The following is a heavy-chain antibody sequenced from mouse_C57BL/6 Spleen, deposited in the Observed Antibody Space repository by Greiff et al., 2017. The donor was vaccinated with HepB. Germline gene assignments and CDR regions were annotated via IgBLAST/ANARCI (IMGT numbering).Heavy chain of an antibody. CDR1: GYTFTNYW. CDR2: IYPGGGYT. D-gene: IGHD1-1*01. V-gene: IGHV1-63*01. CDR3: ARRTTVVAPYYFDY. J-gene: IGHJ2*01. Sequence: QVQLKESGAELVRPGTSVKMSCKASGYTFTNYWIGWAKQRPGHGLEWIGDIYPGGGYTNYNEKFKGKATLTADKSSSTAYMQFSSLTSEDSAIYYCARRTTVVAPYYFDYWGQGTTLTVSS.